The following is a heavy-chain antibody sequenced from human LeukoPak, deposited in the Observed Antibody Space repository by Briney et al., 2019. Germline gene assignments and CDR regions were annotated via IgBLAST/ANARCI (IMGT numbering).Heavy chain of an antibody. CDR1: GYSFTSYW. D-gene: IGHD3-22*01. Sequence: GESLKISCKGSGYSFTSYWIGWVRPMPGKGLEWVGIIYPGDSDTRYSPSFQGQVTISADKSISTAYLQWSSLKASDTAMYYCARTAYYYDSSGYNFDYWGQGTLVTVSS. V-gene: IGHV5-51*01. J-gene: IGHJ4*02. CDR3: ARTAYYYDSSGYNFDY. CDR2: IYPGDSDT.